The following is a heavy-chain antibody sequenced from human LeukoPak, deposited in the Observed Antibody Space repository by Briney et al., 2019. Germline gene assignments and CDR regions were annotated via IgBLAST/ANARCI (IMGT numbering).Heavy chain of an antibody. V-gene: IGHV1-46*01. CDR1: GYTFTSYY. CDR3: ARDLGYSSSWYQKYYYYGMDV. J-gene: IGHJ6*02. CDR2: INPSGGST. Sequence: ASVKVSCKASGYTFTSYYMHWVRQAPGQGLEWMGIINPSGGSTSYAQKFQGRVTMTRDTSTSTVYMGLSSLRSEDTAVYYCARDLGYSSSWYQKYYYYGMDVWGQGTTVTVSS. D-gene: IGHD6-13*01.